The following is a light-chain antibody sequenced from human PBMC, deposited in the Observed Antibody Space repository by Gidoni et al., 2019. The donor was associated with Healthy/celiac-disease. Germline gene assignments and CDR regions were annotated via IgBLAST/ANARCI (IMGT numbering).Light chain of an antibody. V-gene: IGKV3-20*01. CDR1: QSVSSSY. J-gene: IGKJ1*01. CDR3: QQYGSSQWT. CDR2: GAS. Sequence: DIVLTQSPGTLSLSPGERATLSCRASQSVSSSYLAWYQQKPGQAPRLLIYGASSRATGIPDRFSGSGSGTDFTLTISRLEPEDFAVYYCQQYGSSQWTFGQGTKVEIK.